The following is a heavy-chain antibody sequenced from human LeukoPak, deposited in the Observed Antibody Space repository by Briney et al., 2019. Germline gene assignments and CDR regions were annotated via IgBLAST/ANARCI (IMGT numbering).Heavy chain of an antibody. CDR2: IYTSGST. J-gene: IGHJ6*02. D-gene: IGHD6-19*01. CDR1: GGSISSYY. CDR3: ARARLLAVAGSYYYYGMDV. V-gene: IGHV4-4*07. Sequence: PSETLSLTCTVSGGSISSYYWSWIRQPAGKGLEWIGRIYTSGSTNYNPPLKSRVTMSVDTSKNQFSLKLSSVTAADTAVYYCARARLLAVAGSYYYYGMDVWGQGTTVTVSS.